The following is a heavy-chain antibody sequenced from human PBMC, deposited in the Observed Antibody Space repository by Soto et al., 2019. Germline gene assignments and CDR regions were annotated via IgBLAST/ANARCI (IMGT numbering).Heavy chain of an antibody. Sequence: QVQLVQSGAEVKKPGSSVKVSCKASGGTFSSYAISWVRQAPGQGLEWMGGIIPIFGTATYSQKFQGRVTITASASTSTADMELSSLRSADTAAYYCARRRGSSLGIDYWGKGSLVTVSS. V-gene: IGHV1-69*01. CDR1: GGTFSSYA. CDR3: ARRRGSSLGIDY. D-gene: IGHD6-6*01. CDR2: IIPIFGTA. J-gene: IGHJ4*02.